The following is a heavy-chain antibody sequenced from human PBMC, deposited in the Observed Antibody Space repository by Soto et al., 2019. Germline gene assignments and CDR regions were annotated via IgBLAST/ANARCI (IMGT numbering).Heavy chain of an antibody. CDR2: IYYSGST. D-gene: IGHD6-19*01. CDR3: GRLLAVAGTLFDY. J-gene: IGHJ4*02. V-gene: IGHV4-59*01. Sequence: PSETLSLTCTVSGGSISSYYWSWIRQPPGKGLEWIGYIYYSGSTNYNPSLKSRVTISVDTSKNQFSLKLSSVTAADTAVYYCGRLLAVAGTLFDYWGQGTLVTVSS. CDR1: GGSISSYY.